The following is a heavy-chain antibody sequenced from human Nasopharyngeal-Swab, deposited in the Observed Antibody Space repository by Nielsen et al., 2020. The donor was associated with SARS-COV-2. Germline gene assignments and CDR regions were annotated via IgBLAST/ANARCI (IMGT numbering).Heavy chain of an antibody. CDR3: AKSEYYGDPVDY. V-gene: IGHV3-9*01. Sequence: SLKISCAASGFTFDDYAMHWVRQAPGKGLEWVSGISWNSGSIGYADSVKGRFTISRDNAKNSLYLQMNSLRAEDTALYYCAKSEYYGDPVDYWGQGTLVTVS. CDR1: GFTFDDYA. J-gene: IGHJ4*02. D-gene: IGHD4-17*01. CDR2: ISWNSGSI.